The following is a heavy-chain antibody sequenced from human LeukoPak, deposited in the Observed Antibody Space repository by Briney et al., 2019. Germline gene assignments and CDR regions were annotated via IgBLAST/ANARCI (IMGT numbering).Heavy chain of an antibody. CDR3: ARGTGSSGWHPLEDGMDV. J-gene: IGHJ6*02. CDR1: GYTFTSYA. D-gene: IGHD6-19*01. V-gene: IGHV7-4-1*02. CDR2: INTNTGNP. Sequence: GASVKVSCKASGYTFTSYAMNWVRQAPGQGLEWMGWINTNTGNPTYAQGFTGRFVFSLDTSVSTAYLQISSLKAEDTAVYYCARGTGSSGWHPLEDGMDVWGQGTTVTVSS.